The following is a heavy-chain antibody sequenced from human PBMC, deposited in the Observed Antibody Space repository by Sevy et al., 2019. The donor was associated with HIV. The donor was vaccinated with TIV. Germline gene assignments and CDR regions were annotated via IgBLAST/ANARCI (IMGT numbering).Heavy chain of an antibody. J-gene: IGHJ4*02. CDR3: TRDKNPPLDY. CDR2: IRSEAYGGTT. CDR1: GFTFGDYA. Sequence: GGSLRLSCTSSGFTFGDYAMSWFRQAPGRGLEWVGFIRSEAYGGTTAYAASVEGRFTISRDDSKSVAYLQMNSLKTEDTAVYYCTRDKNPPLDYWGQGTLVTVSS. V-gene: IGHV3-49*03.